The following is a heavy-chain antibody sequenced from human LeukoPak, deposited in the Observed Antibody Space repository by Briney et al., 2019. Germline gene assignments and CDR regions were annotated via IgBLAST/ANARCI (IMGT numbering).Heavy chain of an antibody. J-gene: IGHJ5*02. CDR2: IYTSGST. CDR1: GGSFTTYY. V-gene: IGHV4-4*07. Sequence: SETLSLTCTVSGGSFTTYYWSWIRQPAGKGLEWIGHIYTSGSTHYNPSLKSRVTMSVDTSKNQFSLKLMSVTAADTAVYYCARDSGTTGEVKFDPWGQGTLVTVSS. CDR3: ARDSGTTGEVKFDP. D-gene: IGHD3-10*01.